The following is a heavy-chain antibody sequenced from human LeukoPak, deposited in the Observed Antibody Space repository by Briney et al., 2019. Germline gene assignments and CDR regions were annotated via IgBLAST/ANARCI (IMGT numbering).Heavy chain of an antibody. CDR3: ARGGVTIFGVGTQRRASDAFDI. CDR1: GYTFTSYY. J-gene: IGHJ3*02. Sequence: GASVKASCKASGYTFTSYYMHWVRQAPGQGLEWMGWINPNSGGTNYAQKFQGRVTMTRDTSISTAYMELSRLRSDDTAVYYCARGGVTIFGVGTQRRASDAFDIWGQGTMVTVSS. D-gene: IGHD3-3*01. CDR2: INPNSGGT. V-gene: IGHV1-2*02.